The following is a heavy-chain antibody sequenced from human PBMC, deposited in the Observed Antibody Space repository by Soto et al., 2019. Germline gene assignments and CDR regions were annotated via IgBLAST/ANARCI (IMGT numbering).Heavy chain of an antibody. D-gene: IGHD6-13*01. J-gene: IGHJ5*02. CDR3: ARDRRGGKYSSSCNWFDP. V-gene: IGHV3-33*01. Sequence: QVQLVESGGGVVQPGRSLRLSCAASGFTFSSYGMHWVRQAPGKGLERVAVIWYDGSNKYYADSVKGRFTISRDNSKNTLYLQMNSLRAEDTAVYYCARDRRGGKYSSSCNWFDPWGQGTLVTVSS. CDR2: IWYDGSNK. CDR1: GFTFSSYG.